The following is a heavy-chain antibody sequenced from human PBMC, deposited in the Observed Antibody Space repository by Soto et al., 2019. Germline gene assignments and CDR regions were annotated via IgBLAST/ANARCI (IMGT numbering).Heavy chain of an antibody. Sequence: SETLSLTCTVSGGSISSYYWSWIRQPPGKGLEWIGYIYYSGSTDYNPSLKSRVTISVDTSKNQFSLKLSSVTAADTAVYYCAGTDYYYYGMDVWGQGTTVTVSS. J-gene: IGHJ6*02. CDR2: IYYSGST. V-gene: IGHV4-59*01. CDR1: GGSISSYY. CDR3: AGTDYYYYGMDV.